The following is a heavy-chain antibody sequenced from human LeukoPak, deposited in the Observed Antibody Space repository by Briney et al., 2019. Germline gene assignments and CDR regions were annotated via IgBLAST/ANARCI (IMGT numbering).Heavy chain of an antibody. CDR2: IYTSGST. V-gene: IGHV4-4*07. CDR3: ARGLSYYYDSSGYLWFDP. Sequence: SETLSLTCTASGVSISSYYWSWIRQPAGKGLEWIGRIYTSGSTNYNPSLKSRVTMSVDTSKNQFSLKLSSVTAADTAVYYCARGLSYYYDSSGYLWFDPWGRGTLVTVSS. CDR1: GVSISSYY. J-gene: IGHJ5*02. D-gene: IGHD3-22*01.